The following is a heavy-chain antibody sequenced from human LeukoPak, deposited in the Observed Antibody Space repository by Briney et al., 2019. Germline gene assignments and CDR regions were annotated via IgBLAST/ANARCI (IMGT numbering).Heavy chain of an antibody. CDR3: ARTPYYYGSGSYSDY. J-gene: IGHJ4*02. V-gene: IGHV1-2*02. CDR2: VNPNSGGT. Sequence: GASVKVSCKASGYTFTGYYMHWVRQAPGQGLEWMGWVNPNSGGTNYAQKFQGRVTMTRDTSISTAYMELSRLRSDDTAVYYCARTPYYYGSGSYSDYWGQGTLVTVSS. D-gene: IGHD3-10*01. CDR1: GYTFTGYY.